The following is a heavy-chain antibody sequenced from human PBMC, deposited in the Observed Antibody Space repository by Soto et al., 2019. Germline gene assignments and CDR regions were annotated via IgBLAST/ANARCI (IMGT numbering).Heavy chain of an antibody. CDR2: ISSSSGAI. CDR1: GVTCVDDG. J-gene: IGHJ4*02. V-gene: IGHV3-11*04. D-gene: IGHD1-26*01. CDR3: ARAYTTFDC. Sequence: SQRVWSAASGVTCVDDGRSCIRQAPGKGLEWVSYISSSSGAIYYADSVKGRFTISRDNAKNSVYLEMNSLRAEDTAVYYCARAYTTFDCWGPGTLVTVSS.